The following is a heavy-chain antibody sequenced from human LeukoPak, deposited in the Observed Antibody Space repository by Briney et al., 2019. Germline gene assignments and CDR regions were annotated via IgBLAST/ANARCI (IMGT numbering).Heavy chain of an antibody. CDR1: GFTFNRFW. Sequence: GGSLRLSCAASGFTFNRFWMHWVRQAPGKGLVWVSRIISDGSSTNYANSVKGRFTISRDNAKNTLYLQMNSLRAEDTALYYCAREDVDITVATSGAFDIWGQGTMVTVSS. CDR2: IISDGSST. J-gene: IGHJ3*02. V-gene: IGHV3-74*01. CDR3: AREDVDITVATSGAFDI. D-gene: IGHD6-19*01.